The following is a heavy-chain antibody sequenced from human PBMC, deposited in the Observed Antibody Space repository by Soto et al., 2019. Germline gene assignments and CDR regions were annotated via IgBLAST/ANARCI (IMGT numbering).Heavy chain of an antibody. J-gene: IGHJ4*02. Sequence: SETLSLTCAVYGGSFSGYYWSWIRQPPGKGLEWIGEINHSGSTNYNPSLKSRVTISVDTSKNQFSLKLSSVTAADTAVYYCARYRSYSYGHITSGPSSSSPHYFDYWGQGTLVTVSS. CDR1: GGSFSGYY. CDR2: INHSGST. D-gene: IGHD6-6*01. V-gene: IGHV4-34*01. CDR3: ARYRSYSYGHITSGPSSSSPHYFDY.